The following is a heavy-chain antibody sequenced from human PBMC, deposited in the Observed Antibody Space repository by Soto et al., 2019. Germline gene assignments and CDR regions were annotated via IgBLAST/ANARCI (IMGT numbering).Heavy chain of an antibody. CDR1: GFTFGDYA. J-gene: IGHJ4*02. CDR2: IRSKAYGGTT. CDR3: TRDDVVYYDSSGYYDY. V-gene: IGHV3-49*03. D-gene: IGHD3-22*01. Sequence: SLRLSCTASGFTFGDYAMSWFRQAPGKGLEWVGFIRSKAYGGTTEYAASVKGRFTISRDDSKSIAYLRMNSLKTEDTAVYYCTRDDVVYYDSSGYYDYWGQGTLVTVSS.